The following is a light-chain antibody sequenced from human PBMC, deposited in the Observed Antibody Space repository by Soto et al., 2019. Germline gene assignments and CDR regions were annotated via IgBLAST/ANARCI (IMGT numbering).Light chain of an antibody. J-gene: IGKJ5*01. Sequence: EIVLTHSPAPLSSFPGDRVSLSCRASQYINTRLAWYQHRPGQAPRLLIYGASSRATGIPDRFSGSGSGTDFTLTISSLEPEDFAVYYCQQRSVWPITFGQGTRLEIK. CDR2: GAS. V-gene: IGKV3-11*01. CDR1: QYINTR. CDR3: QQRSVWPIT.